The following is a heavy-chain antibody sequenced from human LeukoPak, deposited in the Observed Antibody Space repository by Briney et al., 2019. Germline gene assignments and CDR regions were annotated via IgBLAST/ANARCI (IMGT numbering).Heavy chain of an antibody. D-gene: IGHD3-22*01. CDR1: GFTLSCYA. V-gene: IGHV3-48*02. J-gene: IGHJ6*02. CDR2: IGSRSTAI. CDR3: ARRPNYYRSFNYGMDV. Sequence: TGGSLRLSCAASGFTLSCYAMTWVRQAPGKGLEWLSYIGSRSTAIFYADSVKGRFTMSTDNGNNLLYLQLSGLSDEDAAAYYCARRPNYYRSFNYGMDVWGQGATVTVSS.